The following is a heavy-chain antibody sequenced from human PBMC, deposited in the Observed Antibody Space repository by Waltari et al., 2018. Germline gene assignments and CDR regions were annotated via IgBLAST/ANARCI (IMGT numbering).Heavy chain of an antibody. D-gene: IGHD2-2*01. CDR3: AAYCSSTSCYGDY. Sequence: QVQLQESGPGLVKPSETLSLTCTVSGGSISSYYWSWIRQPPGKGLEWIGYIYYSGSPNYNPSLKSRVTISVDTSKNQFSLKLSSVTAADTAVYYCAAYCSSTSCYGDYWGQGTLVTVSS. V-gene: IGHV4-59*01. J-gene: IGHJ4*02. CDR2: IYYSGSP. CDR1: GGSISSYY.